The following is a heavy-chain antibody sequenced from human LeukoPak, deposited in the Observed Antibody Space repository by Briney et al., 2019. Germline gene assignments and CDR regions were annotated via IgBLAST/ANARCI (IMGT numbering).Heavy chain of an antibody. J-gene: IGHJ3*02. V-gene: IGHV3-7*03. CDR2: VKHDGSEK. D-gene: IGHD4-17*01. CDR3: ARDRYYGDYEGPAFDI. Sequence: GGSLRLSCAVSGLTFSTYWMSRVRQAPGQGLEWVANVKHDGSEKYYVDSVKGRFTISRDNAKNSLYLQMNSLRAEDTAVYHCARDRYYGDYEGPAFDIWGQGTMVTVSS. CDR1: GLTFSTYW.